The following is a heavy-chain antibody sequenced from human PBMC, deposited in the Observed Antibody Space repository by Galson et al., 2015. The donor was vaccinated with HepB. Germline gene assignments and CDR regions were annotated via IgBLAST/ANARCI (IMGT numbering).Heavy chain of an antibody. CDR2: IVVGSGNT. CDR3: AAVGVAAGTAYYYYYMDV. CDR1: GFTFTSSA. J-gene: IGHJ6*03. V-gene: IGHV1-58*02. D-gene: IGHD6-13*01. Sequence: SVKVSCKASGFTFTSSAMQWVRQARGQRLGWIGWIVVGSGNTNYAQKFQERVTITRDMSTSTAYMELSSLRSEDTAVYYCAAVGVAAGTAYYYYYMDVWGKGTTVTVSS.